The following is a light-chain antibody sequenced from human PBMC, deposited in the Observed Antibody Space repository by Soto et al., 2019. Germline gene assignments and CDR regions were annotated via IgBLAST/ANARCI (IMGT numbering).Light chain of an antibody. Sequence: DIQMTQSPSTLSTSVGDRVTITCRASQSISSWLAWYQQKPGKAPNHLIYKASNLQSGVPSRFSGSGSGTEFTLTISSLQPDDFATYNCQQYKSYPYTFGRGTKVDTK. CDR2: KAS. CDR3: QQYKSYPYT. J-gene: IGKJ2*01. CDR1: QSISSW. V-gene: IGKV1-5*03.